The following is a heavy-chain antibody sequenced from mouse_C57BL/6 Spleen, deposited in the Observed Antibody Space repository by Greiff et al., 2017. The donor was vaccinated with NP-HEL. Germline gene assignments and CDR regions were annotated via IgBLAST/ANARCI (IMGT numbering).Heavy chain of an antibody. J-gene: IGHJ2*01. CDR2: IDPETGGT. CDR3: TRRHYYGSSYAPPHFDY. V-gene: IGHV1-15*01. CDR1: GYTFTDYE. Sequence: QVQLQQSGAELVRPGASVTLSCKASGYTFTDYEMHWVKQTPVHGLEWIGAIDPETGGTAYNQKFKGKAILTADKSSSTAYMELRSLTSEDSAVYYCTRRHYYGSSYAPPHFDYWGQGTTLTVPS. D-gene: IGHD1-1*01.